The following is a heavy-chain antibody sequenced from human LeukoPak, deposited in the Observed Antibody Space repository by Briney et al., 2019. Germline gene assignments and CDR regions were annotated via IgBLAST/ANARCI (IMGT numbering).Heavy chain of an antibody. Sequence: SETLSLTCSVSGGSNRGYYWTWLRQAPVKGLEGFGYIYYNGNTNYNPSLNGRVPISLDTSRRQFSLKLSYVTVADPAVYSFARRARATAGGDYFVYWGQGTLGTVSS. J-gene: IGHJ4*02. D-gene: IGHD6-13*01. V-gene: IGHV4-59*08. CDR1: GGSNRGYY. CDR3: ARRARATAGGDYFVY. CDR2: IYYNGNT.